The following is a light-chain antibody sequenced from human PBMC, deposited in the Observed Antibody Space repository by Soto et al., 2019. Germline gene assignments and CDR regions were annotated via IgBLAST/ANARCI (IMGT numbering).Light chain of an antibody. CDR1: QSVSSY. V-gene: IGKV3-11*01. CDR2: DAS. CDR3: QQYSYSLWT. J-gene: IGKJ1*01. Sequence: EVVLTQSPGTLSLSPGERATLSCRASQSVSSYLAWYQQKPGQAPRLLIYDASNRATGIPARFSGSGSGTDFTLTINRLEPEDFAVYYCQQYSYSLWTFGQGTKVDI.